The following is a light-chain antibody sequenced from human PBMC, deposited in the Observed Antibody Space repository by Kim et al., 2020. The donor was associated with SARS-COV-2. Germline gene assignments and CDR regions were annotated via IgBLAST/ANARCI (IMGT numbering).Light chain of an antibody. CDR1: NLGDKY. V-gene: IGLV3-1*01. CDR3: QAGDRGPAV. J-gene: IGLJ2*01. CDR2: QHT. Sequence: SYELTQPPSVSVSPGQTASITCSGTNLGDKYAYWYQQKPGQSPVLVIYQHTKRPSGISQRFSGFSSGNTATLTISPAQTMDEADYYCQAGDRGPAVFGGG.